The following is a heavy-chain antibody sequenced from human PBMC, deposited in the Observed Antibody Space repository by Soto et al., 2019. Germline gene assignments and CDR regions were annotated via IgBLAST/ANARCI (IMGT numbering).Heavy chain of an antibody. CDR3: AGHRNGYSGFDGAADY. Sequence: ESLKISCTASGDSFSSKWIGWVRQMPGKGLEWMGLIYTGDSDTRYSPSFQGQVTMSVDTSINTAYLRWSSLKASDTAIYFCAGHRNGYSGFDGAADYWGEGTLFTVSS. V-gene: IGHV5-51*01. J-gene: IGHJ4*02. CDR1: GDSFSSKW. D-gene: IGHD5-12*01. CDR2: IYTGDSDT.